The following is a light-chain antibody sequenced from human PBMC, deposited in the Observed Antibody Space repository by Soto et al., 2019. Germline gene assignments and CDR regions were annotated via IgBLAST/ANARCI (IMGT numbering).Light chain of an antibody. CDR3: QQYKTYPLT. Sequence: DIQMTQSPSTLSASVGDRVTITCRASQSISTWLAWYQQKPGKAPKLLIYKASSLEGGVPSRFRGSGSGTEFNITISCLQTDDFATYYCQQYKTYPLTFGGGTTVDIK. CDR1: QSISTW. V-gene: IGKV1-5*03. J-gene: IGKJ4*01. CDR2: KAS.